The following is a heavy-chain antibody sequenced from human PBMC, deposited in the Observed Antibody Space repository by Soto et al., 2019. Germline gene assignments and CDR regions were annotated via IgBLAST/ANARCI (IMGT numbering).Heavy chain of an antibody. Sequence: PVGSLRLSCAASGFSFSSYEMNWVRQAPGKGLEWVSYINSGGSTIYYGDSVKGRFTISRDNAKNSLYLQMNSLRAEDTAFYYCARVGSDRSGYALDYWGQGTLVTVSS. D-gene: IGHD5-18*01. CDR3: ARVGSDRSGYALDY. CDR1: GFSFSSYE. CDR2: INSGGSTI. J-gene: IGHJ4*02. V-gene: IGHV3-48*03.